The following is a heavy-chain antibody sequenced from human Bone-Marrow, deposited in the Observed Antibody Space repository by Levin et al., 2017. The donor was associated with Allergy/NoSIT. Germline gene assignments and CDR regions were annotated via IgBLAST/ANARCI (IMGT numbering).Heavy chain of an antibody. CDR3: ARVGCSGSICYSYAMDV. J-gene: IGHJ6*02. CDR2: IRQDGIEK. Sequence: GGSLRLSCAASGFTFSSYWMSWVRQAPGKGLEWVANIRQDGIEKYYVDSVKGRFTISRDNAKNALYLQMNSLRVEDTAIYYCARVGCSGSICYSYAMDVWGQGTTVTVSS. V-gene: IGHV3-7*01. D-gene: IGHD2-15*01. CDR1: GFTFSSYW.